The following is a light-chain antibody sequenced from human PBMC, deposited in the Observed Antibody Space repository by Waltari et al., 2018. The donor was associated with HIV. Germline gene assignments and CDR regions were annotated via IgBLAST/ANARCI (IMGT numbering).Light chain of an antibody. J-gene: IGLJ2*01. CDR1: SSDVGGYNY. V-gene: IGLV2-8*01. CDR2: EVS. CDR3: SSYAGSNNLV. Sequence: QSALTQPPSASGSPGQSVTISCTGTSSDVGGYNYVSWYRHHPGKAPKLMIYEVSKRPAGVPDCFSGSKSGNTASLTVSGLQAEDEADYYCSSYAGSNNLVFGGGTKLTVL.